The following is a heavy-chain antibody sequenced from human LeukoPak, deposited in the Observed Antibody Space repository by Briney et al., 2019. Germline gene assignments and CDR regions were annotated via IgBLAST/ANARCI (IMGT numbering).Heavy chain of an antibody. D-gene: IGHD3-9*01. V-gene: IGHV3-9*01. CDR1: GFKFDDYG. J-gene: IGHJ5*02. CDR2: ISWNSGNM. CDR3: VKDSLGAILTGWGNWFDL. Sequence: PGGSLRLSCVASGFKFDDYGMHWVRQVPGKGLEWVSGISWNSGNMGYADSVKGRFTISRDNAEKSLHLQMNSLRGEDTAVYKCVKDSLGAILTGWGNWFDLWGQGTLVTVSS.